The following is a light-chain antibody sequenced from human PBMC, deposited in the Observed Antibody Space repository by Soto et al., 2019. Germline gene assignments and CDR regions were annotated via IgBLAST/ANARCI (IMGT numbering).Light chain of an antibody. J-gene: IGKJ4*01. CDR3: HQSYSTPR. CDR1: QTIRNY. Sequence: DIQMTQSPSPLSASVGDRVTITCRASQTIRNYLNWYQQKPGEAPKLLIYAASRLQSGVPSRFSGSGSGTDFTLTINTLHPEDIATYYCHQSYSTPRFGGGTKVEIK. CDR2: AAS. V-gene: IGKV1-39*01.